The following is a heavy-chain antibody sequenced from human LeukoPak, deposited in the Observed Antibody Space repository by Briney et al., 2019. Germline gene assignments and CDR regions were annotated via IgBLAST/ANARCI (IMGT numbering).Heavy chain of an antibody. D-gene: IGHD3-10*01. Sequence: SETLSLTCTVSGGSISSGSYYWGWIRQPPGKGLEWIGTIYYSGRTHYNPSLKSRVTISVDTSKNQFSLKLSSVTAADTAVYYCARHTSYYYGTIDAFDIWGQGTMVTVSS. CDR1: GGSISSGSYY. CDR2: IYYSGRT. V-gene: IGHV4-39*01. CDR3: ARHTSYYYGTIDAFDI. J-gene: IGHJ3*02.